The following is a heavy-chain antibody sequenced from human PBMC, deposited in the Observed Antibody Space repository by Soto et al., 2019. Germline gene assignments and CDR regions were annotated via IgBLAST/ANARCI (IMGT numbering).Heavy chain of an antibody. Sequence: QVQLQESGPGLVKPSGTLSLTCVVSGGSISSDNWWSWVRQSPGKGLEFIGEIHHSGNTNYNPPLKSRVTISADKSKNHLFLMLTSVTAADTAVYYCTRMPYAYYAMDVWGRGTTVTVSS. V-gene: IGHV4-4*02. J-gene: IGHJ6*02. CDR2: IHHSGNT. D-gene: IGHD2-2*01. CDR3: TRMPYAYYAMDV. CDR1: GGSISSDNW.